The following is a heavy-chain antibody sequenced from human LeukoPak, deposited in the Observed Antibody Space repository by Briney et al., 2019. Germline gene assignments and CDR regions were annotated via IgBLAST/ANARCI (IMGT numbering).Heavy chain of an antibody. CDR2: IFPGDSDT. J-gene: IGHJ4*02. CDR3: ARQVTMVRGVIYYFDY. D-gene: IGHD3-10*01. CDR1: GYSFTNYW. Sequence: GESLKISCKGSGYSFTNYWIGWVRQMPGKGLEWMGIIFPGDSDTRYSPSFQGQVTISADKSISTAYLQWSSLKASDTAMYYCARQVTMVRGVIYYFDYWGQGTLVTVSS. V-gene: IGHV5-51*01.